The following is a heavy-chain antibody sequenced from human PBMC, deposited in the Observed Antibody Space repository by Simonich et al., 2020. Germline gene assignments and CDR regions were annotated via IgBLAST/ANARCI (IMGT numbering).Heavy chain of an antibody. CDR3: ARASRGTWWYYYFDY. Sequence: QVQLVQSGAEVKKPGASVKVSCKASGYTFTSYGISWGRQAPGQGLAWIGWISAYKGNTNYAQKLQGRRTMTTDTSTSTAYMELRSLRSDDTAVYYCARASRGTWWYYYFDYWGQGTLVTVSS. V-gene: IGHV1-18*01. J-gene: IGHJ4*02. CDR1: GYTFTSYG. CDR2: ISAYKGNT. D-gene: IGHD2-15*01.